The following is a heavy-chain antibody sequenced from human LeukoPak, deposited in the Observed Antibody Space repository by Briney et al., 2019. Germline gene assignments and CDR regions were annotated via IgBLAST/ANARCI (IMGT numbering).Heavy chain of an antibody. Sequence: PGGSLRLSCEASGFTFYNYDIHWVRQAPGKVLEWVAVIRYDGSTQYYADSVKGRFTISRDNSKNTLYLQMNSLRAEDTAVYYCAKSRGEYQLPSYFDYWGQGTLVTVSS. CDR3: AKSRGEYQLPSYFDY. CDR1: GFTFYNYD. CDR2: IRYDGSTQ. V-gene: IGHV3-30*02. D-gene: IGHD2-2*01. J-gene: IGHJ4*02.